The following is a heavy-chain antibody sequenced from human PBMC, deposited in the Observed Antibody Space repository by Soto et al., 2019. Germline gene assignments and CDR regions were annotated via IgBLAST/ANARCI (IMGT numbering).Heavy chain of an antibody. D-gene: IGHD3-22*01. Sequence: QVQLVQSGAEMKKPGASVSLSCKTSGINYNTYAIHWVRQAPGQGLEWMGWINTGNGDTRYSQNFQGRVTLTRDTSARTVYMDLDSLKSEDTGVYFCARAISGYVTWGQGPLVTVSS. CDR1: GINYNTYA. CDR3: ARAISGYVT. CDR2: INTGNGDT. V-gene: IGHV1-3*04. J-gene: IGHJ4*02.